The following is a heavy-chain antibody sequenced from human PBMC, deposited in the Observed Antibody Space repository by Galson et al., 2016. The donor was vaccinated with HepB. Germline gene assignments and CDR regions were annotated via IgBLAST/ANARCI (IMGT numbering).Heavy chain of an antibody. CDR3: VRLPGRDYDSSGYDYDAFDI. J-gene: IGHJ3*02. CDR2: LYPADSDT. V-gene: IGHV5-51*03. Sequence: QSGAEVKRPGESLKISCKGSGYSFTTYWIGWVRQMPGKGLEWMGILYPADSDTRYSPSFQGRVTISADKSTSSAYLQWSSLKASDTAMYYCVRLPGRDYDSSGYDYDAFDIWGQGTMVTVSS. D-gene: IGHD3-22*01. CDR1: GYSFTTYW.